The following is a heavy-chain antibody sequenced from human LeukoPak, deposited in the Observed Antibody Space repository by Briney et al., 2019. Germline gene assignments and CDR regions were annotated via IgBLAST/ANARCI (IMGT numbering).Heavy chain of an antibody. V-gene: IGHV3-7*03. Sequence: PGGSLRLSCAASGFIFSTYWMSWVRQAPGKGLEWVANIKQDGSKKYYVDSVKGRFTISRDNAKNSLYLQMNSLRAEDTAVYYCASSALSFSDYWGQGTLVTVSS. CDR1: GFIFSTYW. D-gene: IGHD2/OR15-2a*01. CDR3: ASSALSFSDY. CDR2: IKQDGSKK. J-gene: IGHJ4*02.